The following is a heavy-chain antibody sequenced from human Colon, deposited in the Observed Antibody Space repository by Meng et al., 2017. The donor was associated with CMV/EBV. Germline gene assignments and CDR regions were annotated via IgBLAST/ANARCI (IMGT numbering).Heavy chain of an antibody. CDR1: GYTFTDDQ. CDR3: ARFFNLFGSMFDY. D-gene: IGHD3-10*01. J-gene: IGHJ4*02. Sequence: ASVKVSCKASGYTFTDDQIHWVRQAPGQGLEWMGRINPNSGGSNYAQKLQGRVTMTRDTSITTAYMELSGLRSDDTAVYYCARFFNLFGSMFDYWGQGTLVTVSS. V-gene: IGHV1-2*02. CDR2: INPNSGGS.